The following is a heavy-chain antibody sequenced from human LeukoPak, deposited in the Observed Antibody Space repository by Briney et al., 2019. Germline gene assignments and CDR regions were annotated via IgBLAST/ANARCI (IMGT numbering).Heavy chain of an antibody. CDR1: GFTSSSYA. V-gene: IGHV3-23*01. J-gene: IGHJ4*02. CDR3: ARDYDYSNVDY. CDR2: ISKSDSST. D-gene: IGHD4-11*01. Sequence: GGSLGLSCAVSGFTSSSYAMSWVRQAPGKGLEWVSLISKSDSSTYYADSVKGRFTISRDNAQNSLYLQMNSLRAEDTAVYYCARDYDYSNVDYWGQGTLVTVSS.